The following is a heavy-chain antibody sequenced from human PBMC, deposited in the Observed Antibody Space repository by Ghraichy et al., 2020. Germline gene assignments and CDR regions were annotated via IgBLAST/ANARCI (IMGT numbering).Heavy chain of an antibody. CDR2: ISGSGGST. CDR1: GFTFSSYA. V-gene: IGHV3-23*01. Sequence: LSLTCAASGFTFSSYAMSWVRQAPGKGLEWVSAISGSGGSTYYADSVKGRFTISRDNSKNTLYLQMNSLRAEDTAVYYCAKDWGQLAQGDLDYWGQGTLVTVSS. CDR3: AKDWGQLAQGDLDY. J-gene: IGHJ4*02. D-gene: IGHD6-6*01.